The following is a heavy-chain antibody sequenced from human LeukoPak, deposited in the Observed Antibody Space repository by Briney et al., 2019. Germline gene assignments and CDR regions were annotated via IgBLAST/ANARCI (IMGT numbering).Heavy chain of an antibody. V-gene: IGHV3-7*01. Sequence: PGGSLRLSCVVSGFSFTNNWMSWVRQAPGKGLEWVASIKQDGSEKYYVDSVKGRFTISRDNARNSLYLQMNSLRAEDTAVYYCARRIVVAGGFDYWGQGTLVTVSS. J-gene: IGHJ4*02. CDR1: GFSFTNNW. D-gene: IGHD6-19*01. CDR3: ARRIVVAGGFDY. CDR2: IKQDGSEK.